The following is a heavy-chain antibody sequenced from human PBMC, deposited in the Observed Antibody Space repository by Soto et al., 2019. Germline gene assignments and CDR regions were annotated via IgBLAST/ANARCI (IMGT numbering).Heavy chain of an antibody. CDR3: ARDRTSTVTPFDY. Sequence: QVQLVQSGAEVKKPGASVKVSCKASGYTFTSYAMHWVRQAPGQRLEWMGWINAGNGNTKYSQKFQGRVTITRDTSASTDYMELSSLRSEDTAVYYCARDRTSTVTPFDYWGQGTLVTVSS. J-gene: IGHJ4*02. CDR1: GYTFTSYA. V-gene: IGHV1-3*01. CDR2: INAGNGNT. D-gene: IGHD4-17*01.